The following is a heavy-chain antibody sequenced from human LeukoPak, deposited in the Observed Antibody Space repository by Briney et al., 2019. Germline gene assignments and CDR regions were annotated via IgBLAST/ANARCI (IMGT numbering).Heavy chain of an antibody. J-gene: IGHJ1*01. CDR2: INPKSGDT. D-gene: IGHD6-6*01. Sequence: GASVKVSCKASGYIFSDYYIHWVRQAPGQGVEWMGWINPKSGDTNYAQKFQCRVTITRGTSITTSYMELSRLRSEDTAVYYCARRGSSSSEYFQRWGQGTLVTVSS. V-gene: IGHV1-2*02. CDR3: ARRGSSSSEYFQR. CDR1: GYIFSDYY.